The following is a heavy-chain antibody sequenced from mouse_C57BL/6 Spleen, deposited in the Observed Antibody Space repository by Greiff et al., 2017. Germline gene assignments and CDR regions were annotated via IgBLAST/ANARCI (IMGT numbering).Heavy chain of an antibody. CDR2: INPGSGGT. Sequence: QVQLKQSGAELVRPGTSVKVSCKASGYAFTNYLIEWVKQRPGQGLEWIGVINPGSGGTNYNEKFKGKATLTADKSSSTAYMQLSSLTSEDSAVYFCARGDAPGGFAYWGQGTLVTVSA. J-gene: IGHJ3*01. CDR3: ARGDAPGGFAY. CDR1: GYAFTNYL. V-gene: IGHV1-54*01.